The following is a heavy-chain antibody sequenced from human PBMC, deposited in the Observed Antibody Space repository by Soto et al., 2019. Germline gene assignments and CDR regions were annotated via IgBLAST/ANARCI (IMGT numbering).Heavy chain of an antibody. J-gene: IGHJ4*02. CDR3: ARATYSNAWYRFDL. V-gene: IGHV3-7*03. CDR1: GFTFSEYW. CDR2: IKHDGSVQ. Sequence: VGSLRLSCEAYGFTFSEYWMSWVRQAPGKGLGWVADIKHDGSVQYYVDSVKGRFTISRDNAKKLLYLQMNGLRAEDTALYYCARATYSNAWYRFDLWGQGTLVTVSS. D-gene: IGHD4-4*01.